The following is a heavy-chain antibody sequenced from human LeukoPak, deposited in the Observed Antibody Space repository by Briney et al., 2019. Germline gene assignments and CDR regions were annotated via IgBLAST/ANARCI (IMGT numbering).Heavy chain of an antibody. CDR2: IKQDGREK. Sequence: GGSLRLSCAASGSTLSEFWMNWVRQAPGKGLEWVGNIKQDGREKNYVDSVKGRFTISRDNAKNSAYLQMNNLRVDDTAVYYCVGGYGWLPDYWGQGTLVTVSS. CDR3: VGGYGWLPDY. V-gene: IGHV3-7*04. CDR1: GSTLSEFW. J-gene: IGHJ4*02. D-gene: IGHD6-19*01.